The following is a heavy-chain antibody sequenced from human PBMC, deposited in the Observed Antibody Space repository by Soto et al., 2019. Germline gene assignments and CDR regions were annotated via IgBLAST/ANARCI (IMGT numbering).Heavy chain of an antibody. D-gene: IGHD2-8*02. CDR2: IWYHGIDK. CDR1: GFTFSRQA. J-gene: IGHJ4*02. CDR3: ATGFLGLCTGANCPLAY. Sequence: QVQLVESGGGVVQPERSLRLSCAASGFTFSRQAMHWVRQAPGRGLEWVAVIWYHGIDKYYADSVKGGFTISRDNSKNTVDLQINSLRGEDTAVYYCATGFLGLCTGANCPLAYWGQGTLVTVSS. V-gene: IGHV3-33*01.